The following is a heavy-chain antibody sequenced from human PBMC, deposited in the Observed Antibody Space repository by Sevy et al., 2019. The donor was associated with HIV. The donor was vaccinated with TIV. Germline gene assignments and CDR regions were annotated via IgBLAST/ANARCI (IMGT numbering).Heavy chain of an antibody. CDR3: AIGSVSLVIAKDAFHI. CDR1: GFTVSSNY. V-gene: IGHV3-53*01. CDR2: IYSEGTK. D-gene: IGHD2-21*01. J-gene: IGHJ3*02. Sequence: GGSLRLSCAASGFTVSSNYMIWVRQAPGKGLEWVSLIYSEGTKNYADPVKGRFTISRDNSKNTLYLQMNSLRAEDTAVYYCAIGSVSLVIAKDAFHIWGQGTMVTVSS.